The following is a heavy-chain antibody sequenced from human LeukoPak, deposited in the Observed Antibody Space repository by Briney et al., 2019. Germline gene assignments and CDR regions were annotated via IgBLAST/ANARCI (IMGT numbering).Heavy chain of an antibody. D-gene: IGHD6-6*01. J-gene: IGHJ4*02. CDR3: ARDLENQYIDY. V-gene: IGHV3-30*07. Sequence: DSVKGRFTISRDNARHTLYLQMNSLRAEATAVYCFARDLENQYIDYWGQGTLVTVSS.